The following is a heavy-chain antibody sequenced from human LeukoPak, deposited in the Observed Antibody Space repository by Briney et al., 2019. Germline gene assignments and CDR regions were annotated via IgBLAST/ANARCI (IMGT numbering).Heavy chain of an antibody. V-gene: IGHV4-34*01. Sequence: PSETLSLTCSVSGGSIRSYYWSWIRQPPGKGLEWIGEINHSGSTNYNPSLKSRVTISVDTSKNQFSLKLSSVTAADTAVYYCARERRSYYYGSGSYPGNYFDYWGQGTLVTVSS. J-gene: IGHJ4*02. CDR3: ARERRSYYYGSGSYPGNYFDY. D-gene: IGHD3-10*01. CDR1: GGSIRSYY. CDR2: INHSGST.